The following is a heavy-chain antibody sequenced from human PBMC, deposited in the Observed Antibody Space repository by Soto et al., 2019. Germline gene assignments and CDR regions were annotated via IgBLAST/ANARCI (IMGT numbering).Heavy chain of an antibody. V-gene: IGHV3-30*14. D-gene: IGHD2-2*01. CDR3: ARVRLSISVNDALDV. CDR2: MTYDGATE. J-gene: IGHJ3*01. Sequence: PGGSLRLSCAASGLPFSDYVIHWVRQAAGKGLEWVASMTYDGATEYYADSVKGRFTVSRDNSKRTLSLQMNSLRPEDTAVYYCARVRLSISVNDALDVWGQGSTVTFSS. CDR1: GLPFSDYV.